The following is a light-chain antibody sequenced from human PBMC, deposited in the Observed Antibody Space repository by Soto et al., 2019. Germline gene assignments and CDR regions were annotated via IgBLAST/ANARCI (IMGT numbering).Light chain of an antibody. CDR3: SSYTSSSTEV. V-gene: IGLV2-14*03. CDR1: SSDVGAYIY. J-gene: IGLJ1*01. CDR2: DVS. Sequence: SVLTQPASVSGSPGQSIAISCTGTSSDVGAYIYVSWYQHHPGKAPKLILYDVSARPSGVSDRFSGSKSGNTASLTISGLQPEDEADYYCSSYTSSSTEVFGTGTKVTAL.